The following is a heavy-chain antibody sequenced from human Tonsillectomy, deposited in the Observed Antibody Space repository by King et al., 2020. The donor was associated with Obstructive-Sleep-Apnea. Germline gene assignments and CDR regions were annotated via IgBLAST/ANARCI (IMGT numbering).Heavy chain of an antibody. Sequence: VQLVESGGGLVQPGGSLRLSCAASGFTVSSYAMNWVRQAPGKGLEWVSGISGSGGSTYYADSVKGRSTISRDNSKDTLYLQMNSLRAEDTAVYYCAKDRRVGDYLVNAFDIWGQGTMVTVSS. CDR1: GFTVSSYA. CDR2: ISGSGGST. D-gene: IGHD4-17*01. V-gene: IGHV3-23*04. J-gene: IGHJ3*02. CDR3: AKDRRVGDYLVNAFDI.